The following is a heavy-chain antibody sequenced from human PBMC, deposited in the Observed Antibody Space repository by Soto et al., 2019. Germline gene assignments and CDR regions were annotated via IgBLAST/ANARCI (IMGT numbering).Heavy chain of an antibody. J-gene: IGHJ4*02. CDR1: GGTFSSYT. D-gene: IGHD6-19*01. CDR3: ARGASLQVAGDY. CDR2: IIPILGIA. Sequence: QVQLVQSGAEVKKPGSSVKVSCKASGGTFSSYTISWVRQATGQGLEWLGRIIPILGIANYAQKFQGRVTIPADKSTSTAYLELSRRRSEDTAVYYCARGASLQVAGDYCGQGTLVTVSS. V-gene: IGHV1-69*02.